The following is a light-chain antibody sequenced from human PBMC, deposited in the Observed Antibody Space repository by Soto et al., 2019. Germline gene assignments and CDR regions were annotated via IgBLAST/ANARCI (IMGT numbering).Light chain of an antibody. CDR3: QRYNSNSRT. J-gene: IGKJ1*01. Sequence: DIQMTQSPSTLSASVGDRVTITCRASQSISNWLAWYQQKPGRAPNLLIYKATSLQSGVSSRFSGSASGTEFALTISSLQPDDFATYYCQRYNSNSRTFGQGTKVEIK. V-gene: IGKV1-5*03. CDR2: KAT. CDR1: QSISNW.